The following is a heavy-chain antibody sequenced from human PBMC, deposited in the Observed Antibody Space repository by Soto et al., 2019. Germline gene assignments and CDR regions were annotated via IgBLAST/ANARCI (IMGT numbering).Heavy chain of an antibody. Sequence: GSLLVSCSASGFTFSIYGMHGVRQAPGKGLEWVALISYDGSTKFYADSVKGRFTISRDNSKSTLNLEMNSLSAEDTAVYFCSKDAKKYHYYNHGMDVWGQGTTVTV. CDR1: GFTFSIYG. D-gene: IGHD2-2*01. CDR3: SKDAKKYHYYNHGMDV. CDR2: ISYDGSTK. J-gene: IGHJ6*02. V-gene: IGHV3-30*18.